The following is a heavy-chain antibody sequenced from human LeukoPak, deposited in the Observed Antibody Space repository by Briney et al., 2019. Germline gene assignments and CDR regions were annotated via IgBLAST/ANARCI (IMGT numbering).Heavy chain of an antibody. CDR2: IYYSRST. J-gene: IGHJ4*02. Sequence: SETLSLTCTVSGGSISSSSYYWGWIRQPPGKGLEWIGSIYYSRSTYYNPSLKSRVTISVDTSKNQFSLKLSSVTAADTAVYYCARAPIAADFDYWGQGTLVTVSS. D-gene: IGHD6-25*01. V-gene: IGHV4-39*07. CDR3: ARAPIAADFDY. CDR1: GGSISSSSYY.